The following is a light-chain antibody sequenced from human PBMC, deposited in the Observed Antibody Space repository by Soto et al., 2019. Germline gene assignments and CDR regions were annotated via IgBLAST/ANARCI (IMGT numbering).Light chain of an antibody. CDR3: QQYNNSPRT. V-gene: IGKV3-15*01. Sequence: EIVMTHSPATLSVSPGERATLSCRASQSVGSNLAWYQRKPGNAPRLLIYGASTRATGIPARCSGSGSGTEITLTISSVQSEDFAVSYCQQYNNSPRTFGQGTKVEIK. CDR2: GAS. J-gene: IGKJ1*01. CDR1: QSVGSN.